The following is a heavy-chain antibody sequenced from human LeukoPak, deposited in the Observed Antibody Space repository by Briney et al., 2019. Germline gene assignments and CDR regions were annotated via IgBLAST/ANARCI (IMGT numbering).Heavy chain of an antibody. D-gene: IGHD2-21*02. J-gene: IGHJ4*02. CDR2: IYNSGST. V-gene: IGHV4-30-4*07. CDR1: GYSISSGGYS. CDR3: ARGWGPAYCGGDCHRHFDH. Sequence: SETLSLTCGVSGYSISSGGYSWHWIRQVPGKGLEWIGYIYNSGSTSYNPSLKSRLAMSVDTSKNQFSLRLTSVTAADTAVYYCARGWGPAYCGGDCHRHFDHWGQGTLVTVSS.